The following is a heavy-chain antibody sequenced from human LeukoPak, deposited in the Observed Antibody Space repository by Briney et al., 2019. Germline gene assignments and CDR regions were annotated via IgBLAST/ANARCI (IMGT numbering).Heavy chain of an antibody. Sequence: PGGSLRLSCAASGFTFSSYWMSWVRQAPGKGLEWVANIKQDGSEKYYVDSVKGRFTISRDNAKNSLYLQMNSLRAEDTAVYYCAREPASRGYYYAPGYFQHWGQGTLVTVSS. D-gene: IGHD3-22*01. CDR3: AREPASRGYYYAPGYFQH. CDR1: GFTFSSYW. V-gene: IGHV3-7*01. CDR2: IKQDGSEK. J-gene: IGHJ1*01.